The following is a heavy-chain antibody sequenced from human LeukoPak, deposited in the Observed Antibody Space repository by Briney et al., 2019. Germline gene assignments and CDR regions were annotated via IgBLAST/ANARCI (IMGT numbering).Heavy chain of an antibody. CDR2: INHSGST. V-gene: IGHV4-34*01. Sequence: PSETLSLTCAVYGGSFSGYYWSWIRQPPGKGLEWIGEINHSGSTNYNPSLKSGVTISVDTSKNQFSLKLSSVTAADTAVYYCARGGIKVRYSSGWYHSYFDYWGQGTLVTVSS. D-gene: IGHD6-19*01. CDR3: ARGGIKVRYSSGWYHSYFDY. CDR1: GGSFSGYY. J-gene: IGHJ4*02.